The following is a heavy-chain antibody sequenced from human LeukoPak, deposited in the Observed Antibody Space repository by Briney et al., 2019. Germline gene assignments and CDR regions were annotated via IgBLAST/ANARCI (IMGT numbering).Heavy chain of an antibody. CDR1: GFIFSSYS. J-gene: IGHJ4*02. CDR3: ARDLSSGFDY. Sequence: GGSLRLSCAASGFIFSSYSMNWVRQAPGKGLEWVSSISSSSSYIYYADSVKGRFTISRDNAKNSLYLQMNSLRAEDTAVYYCARDLSSGFDYWGQGTLVTVSS. CDR2: ISSSSSYI. V-gene: IGHV3-21*01. D-gene: IGHD1-26*01.